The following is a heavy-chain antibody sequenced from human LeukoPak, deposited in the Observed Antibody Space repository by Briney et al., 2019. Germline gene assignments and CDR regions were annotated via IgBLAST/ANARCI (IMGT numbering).Heavy chain of an antibody. D-gene: IGHD1-26*01. CDR2: ISGRAGST. CDR3: ARDRARDYYYMDV. Sequence: GGSLRLSCAASEFTFSSYAMNWVRQAPGKGLEWVSAISGRAGSTSYEDSVKGRFTISRDNSKNTLYLQMNSLRAEGTAVYYCARDRARDYYYMDVWGKGTTVTVSS. CDR1: EFTFSSYA. J-gene: IGHJ6*03. V-gene: IGHV3-23*01.